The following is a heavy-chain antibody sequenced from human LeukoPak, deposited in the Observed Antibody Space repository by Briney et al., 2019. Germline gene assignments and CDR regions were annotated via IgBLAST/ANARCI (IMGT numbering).Heavy chain of an antibody. CDR2: IYYSGST. Sequence: PSETLSLTCTVSGGSISSCYWSWIRQPPGKGLEWIGYIYYSGSTNYNPSLKSRVTISVDTSKNQFSLKLSSVTAADTAVYYCARASGDKCSSTSCPYFDYWGQGTLVTVSS. CDR3: ARASGDKCSSTSCPYFDY. D-gene: IGHD2-2*01. CDR1: GGSISSCY. J-gene: IGHJ4*02. V-gene: IGHV4-59*01.